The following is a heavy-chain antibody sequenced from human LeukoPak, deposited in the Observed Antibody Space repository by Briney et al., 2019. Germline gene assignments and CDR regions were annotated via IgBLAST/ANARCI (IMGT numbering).Heavy chain of an antibody. CDR2: IYYSGST. J-gene: IGHJ3*02. D-gene: IGHD4-17*01. CDR1: GGSIGSYY. V-gene: IGHV4-59*12. CDR3: ATDVGDYGPIDAFDI. Sequence: SETLSLTCTVSGGSIGSYYWSWIRQPPGKGLEWIGYIYYSGSTNYNPSLKSRVTISVDTSKNQFSLKVNSVTAADTAVYYCATDVGDYGPIDAFDIWGQGTKVTVSS.